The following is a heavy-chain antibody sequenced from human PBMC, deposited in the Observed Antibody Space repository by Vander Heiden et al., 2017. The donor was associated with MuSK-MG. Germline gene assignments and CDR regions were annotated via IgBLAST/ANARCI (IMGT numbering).Heavy chain of an antibody. D-gene: IGHD1-26*01. CDR2: ISRGSAYI. Sequence: EVQLVESGGGLVKPGGSLRLSCTASGFTFRSYTMNWVRQAPGRGLEWVSSISRGSAYIYYADSMKGRFTISRDDARNSLFLQMNSLRVGDTAVYYCARGEYYSENYFDSWGQGTLVTGSS. CDR1: GFTFRSYT. V-gene: IGHV3-21*01. CDR3: ARGEYYSENYFDS. J-gene: IGHJ4*02.